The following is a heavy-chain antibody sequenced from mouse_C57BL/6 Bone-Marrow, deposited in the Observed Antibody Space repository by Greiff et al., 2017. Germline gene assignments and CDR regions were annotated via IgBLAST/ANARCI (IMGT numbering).Heavy chain of an antibody. D-gene: IGHD2-5*01. Sequence: QVQLQQSGAELARPGASVKMSCKASGYTFTSYTMHWVKQRPGQGLEWIGYINPSSGYTKYNQKFKDKATLTADKSSSTAYMQLSILTSEDSAVYYCARNALYSNYGYFDVWGTGTTVTVSS. CDR2: INPSSGYT. CDR3: ARNALYSNYGYFDV. CDR1: GYTFTSYT. V-gene: IGHV1-4*01. J-gene: IGHJ1*03.